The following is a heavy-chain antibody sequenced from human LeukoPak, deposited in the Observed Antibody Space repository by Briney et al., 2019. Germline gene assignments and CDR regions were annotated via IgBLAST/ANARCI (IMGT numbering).Heavy chain of an antibody. J-gene: IGHJ2*01. Sequence: GGSLTLSCAASGLTVSSTFMSWVRQAPGKGLEWVSIIYSGGTTHYPDSVKGRFTISRDNSKKTLYLQMDSLRVGDKAIYYCARNTDYYGSGTYGYFDRWGRGTLVTVSS. CDR1: GLTVSSTF. CDR3: ARNTDYYGSGTYGYFDR. V-gene: IGHV3-53*01. CDR2: IYSGGTT. D-gene: IGHD3-10*01.